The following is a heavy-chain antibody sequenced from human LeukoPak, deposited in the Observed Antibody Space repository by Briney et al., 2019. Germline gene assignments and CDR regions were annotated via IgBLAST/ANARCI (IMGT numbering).Heavy chain of an antibody. Sequence: SETLSLTCTVSGGSISSYYWSWIRQPPGKGLEWIGYIYYSGSTNYNPSLKSRVTISVDTSKNQFSLKLSSVTAADTAVYYCARAIAVAGLAWFDPCGQGTLVTVSS. D-gene: IGHD6-19*01. CDR1: GGSISSYY. J-gene: IGHJ5*02. V-gene: IGHV4-59*01. CDR2: IYYSGST. CDR3: ARAIAVAGLAWFDP.